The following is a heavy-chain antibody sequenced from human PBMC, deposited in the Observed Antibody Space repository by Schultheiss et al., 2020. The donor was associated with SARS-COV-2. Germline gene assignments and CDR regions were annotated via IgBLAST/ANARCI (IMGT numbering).Heavy chain of an antibody. Sequence: GGSLRLSCAASGFTFSSYSMNWVRQAPGKGLEWVSSISSSSSYIYYADSVKGRFTISRDNAKNSLYLQMNSLRAEDTAVYYCARDAGELLWFGIQPDAFDIWGQGTMVTVSS. CDR2: ISSSSSYI. D-gene: IGHD3-10*01. CDR3: ARDAGELLWFGIQPDAFDI. J-gene: IGHJ3*02. V-gene: IGHV3-21*01. CDR1: GFTFSSYS.